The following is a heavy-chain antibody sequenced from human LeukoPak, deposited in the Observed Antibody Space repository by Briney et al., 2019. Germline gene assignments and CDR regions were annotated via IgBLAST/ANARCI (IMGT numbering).Heavy chain of an antibody. CDR2: IYHSGST. CDR1: GYSISSDYY. V-gene: IGHV4-38-2*02. J-gene: IGHJ4*02. CDR3: ARHGQKAVAGLSRYYFDY. Sequence: SETLSLTCTVSGYSISSDYYWGWIRQPPGKGLEWIGSIYHSGSTYYNPSLKSRLTISVDTSKNQLSLKLSSVTAADTAVYYCARHGQKAVAGLSRYYFDYWGQGTLVTVSS. D-gene: IGHD6-19*01.